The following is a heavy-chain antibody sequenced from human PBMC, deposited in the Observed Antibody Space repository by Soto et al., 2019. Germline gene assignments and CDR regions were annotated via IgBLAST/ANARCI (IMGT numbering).Heavy chain of an antibody. CDR2: INPSGGST. CDR3: ARVGVAAAGHNWFDP. Sequence: ASVKVSCKASGYTFTSYYMHWVRQAPGQGLEWMGIINPSGGSTSYAQKFQGRVTMSVDTSKNQFSLKLSSVTAADTAVYYCARVGVAAAGHNWFDPWGQGTLVTVSS. V-gene: IGHV1-46*01. D-gene: IGHD6-13*01. CDR1: GYTFTSYY. J-gene: IGHJ5*02.